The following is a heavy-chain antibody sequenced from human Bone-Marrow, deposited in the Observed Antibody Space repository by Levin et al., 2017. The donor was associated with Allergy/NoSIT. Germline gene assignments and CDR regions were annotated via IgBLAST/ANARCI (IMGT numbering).Heavy chain of an antibody. J-gene: IGHJ4*02. CDR1: GFNFRAYA. CDR2: ISFDGTNK. Sequence: SCAASGFNFRAYAMHWVRQAPGKGLEWLAIISFDGTNKYSADSVKGRFTVSRDNSNNTLHLDMRGLRATDTAVYYCARDGALDTEGSSFDYWGRGTQVTVSS. V-gene: IGHV3-30*04. CDR3: ARDGALDTEGSSFDY. D-gene: IGHD1-1*01.